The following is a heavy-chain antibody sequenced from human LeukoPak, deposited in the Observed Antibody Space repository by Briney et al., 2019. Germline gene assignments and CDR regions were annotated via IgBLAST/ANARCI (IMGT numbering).Heavy chain of an antibody. V-gene: IGHV6-1*01. D-gene: IGHD6-6*01. J-gene: IGHJ3*02. Sequence: SQTLSLTCAISGDSVSSNSAAWNWIRQSLSRGLEWLGRTYYRSKWYNDYAVSVKSRITINPDTSKNQFSLQLNSVTPEDTAVYYCARDGLRKAARPKTLPTRAFDIWGQGTMVTVSS. CDR2: TYYRSKWYN. CDR3: ARDGLRKAARPKTLPTRAFDI. CDR1: GDSVSSNSAA.